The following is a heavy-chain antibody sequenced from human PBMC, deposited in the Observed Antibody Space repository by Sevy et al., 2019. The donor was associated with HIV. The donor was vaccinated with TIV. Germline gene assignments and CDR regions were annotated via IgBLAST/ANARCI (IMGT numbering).Heavy chain of an antibody. Sequence: GGSLRLSCAASGFTFSSYGMHWVRQAPGKGLEWVAVIWYDGNNQYYADSVKGRFTISRDNYKNTLYLQMNSLRPEDTAVYYCARDQHHVGWPLDYWGQGTLVTVSS. V-gene: IGHV3-33*01. D-gene: IGHD6-13*01. CDR1: GFTFSSYG. CDR2: IWYDGNNQ. CDR3: ARDQHHVGWPLDY. J-gene: IGHJ4*02.